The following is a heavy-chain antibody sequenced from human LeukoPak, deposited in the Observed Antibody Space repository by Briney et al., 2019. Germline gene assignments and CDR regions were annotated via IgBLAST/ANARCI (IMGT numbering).Heavy chain of an antibody. V-gene: IGHV1-18*04. D-gene: IGHD6-13*01. CDR1: GYTFTSYG. CDR3: ARDVGSSWYRGRGGVFDY. Sequence: ASVKVSCKASGYTFTSYGISWVRQAPGQGLGWMGWISAYNGNTNYAQKLQGRVTMTTDTSTSTAYMELRSLRSDDTAVYYCARDVGSSWYRGRGGVFDYWGQGTLVTVSS. J-gene: IGHJ4*02. CDR2: ISAYNGNT.